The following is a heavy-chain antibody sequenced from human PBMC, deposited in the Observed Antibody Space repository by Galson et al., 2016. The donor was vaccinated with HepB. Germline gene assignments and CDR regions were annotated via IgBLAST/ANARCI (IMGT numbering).Heavy chain of an antibody. CDR2: INAGNGNT. CDR1: GYTFTSYA. Sequence: SVKVSCKAPGYTFTSYAMHWVRQAPGQRLEWMGWINAGNGNTKYSQKFRGRVTITRDTSASTAYMELRSLRSEDTAVYYCARVGGRVVGATTLNYWGQGTLVTVSS. J-gene: IGHJ4*02. CDR3: ARVGGRVVGATTLNY. D-gene: IGHD1-26*01. V-gene: IGHV1-3*01.